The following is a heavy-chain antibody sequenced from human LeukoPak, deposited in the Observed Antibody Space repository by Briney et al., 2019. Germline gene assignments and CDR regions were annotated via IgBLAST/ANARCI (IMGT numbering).Heavy chain of an antibody. CDR1: GFTFSTYW. V-gene: IGHV3-74*01. Sequence: GGSLRLSCAASGFTFSTYWMHWVRPAPGKGPVWVSRINGDVSSTNYADSVKGRFTISRDNAKNTLYLQMNSLRTEDTAVYYCARRAAEGGFYGSWGQGTLVTVSS. CDR2: INGDVSST. CDR3: ARRAAEGGFYGS. J-gene: IGHJ5*02. D-gene: IGHD6-13*01.